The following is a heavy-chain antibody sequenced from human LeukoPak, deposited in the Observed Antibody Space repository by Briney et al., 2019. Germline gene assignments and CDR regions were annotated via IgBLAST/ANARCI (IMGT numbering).Heavy chain of an antibody. Sequence: ASVKVFCKASGYTFINYAIHWVRQAPGQRLEWMGWINPYNGDTEYSQKLQGRVTITKDTSASTAYMDLSTLRSEDTAVYYCARGSSSDWPLEYWGRGILVTVSS. V-gene: IGHV1-3*01. CDR1: GYTFINYA. CDR2: INPYNGDT. D-gene: IGHD6-19*01. J-gene: IGHJ4*02. CDR3: ARGSSSDWPLEY.